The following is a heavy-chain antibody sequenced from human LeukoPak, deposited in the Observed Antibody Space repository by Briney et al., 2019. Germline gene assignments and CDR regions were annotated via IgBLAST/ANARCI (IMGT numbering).Heavy chain of an antibody. J-gene: IGHJ4*02. CDR1: GFTFSDHY. D-gene: IGHD3-16*01. Sequence: GGSLRLSCEASGFTFSDHYMDWVRQAPGKGLEWVGRIRNRPNRHTTEYAASVKGRFTISRDDSRNSLYLKMDSPKTEDTAVYFCARRYGGFDFWGQGTLVTVSS. CDR3: ARRYGGFDF. CDR2: IRNRPNRHTT. V-gene: IGHV3-72*01.